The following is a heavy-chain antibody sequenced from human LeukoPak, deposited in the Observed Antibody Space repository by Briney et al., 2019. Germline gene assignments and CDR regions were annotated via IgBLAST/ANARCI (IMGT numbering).Heavy chain of an antibody. CDR2: ISSSSSSI. D-gene: IGHD6-13*01. CDR1: GFTFSSYW. Sequence: PGGSLRLSCAASGFTFSSYWMSWVRQAPGKGLEWVSSISSSSSSIYYADSVKGRFTISRDNAKNSLYLQMNSLRAEDTAVYYCARGGYSSSWYLYYYYYMDVWGKGTTVTISS. J-gene: IGHJ6*03. V-gene: IGHV3-21*01. CDR3: ARGGYSSSWYLYYYYYMDV.